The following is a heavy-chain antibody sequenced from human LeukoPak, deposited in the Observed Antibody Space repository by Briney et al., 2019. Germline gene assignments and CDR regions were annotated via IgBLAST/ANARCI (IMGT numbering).Heavy chain of an antibody. Sequence: GGSLRLSCAASGFTFTTYWMSWVRQAPGKGLEWVANIKQDGTEKYYVDSVRGRFTISRDNAKNSLYLQMNSLRVEDTAVYYCAKVAKYYYGSETYYFFEHWGQGTPVTASS. V-gene: IGHV3-7*01. D-gene: IGHD3-10*01. CDR2: IKQDGTEK. CDR3: AKVAKYYYGSETYYFFEH. J-gene: IGHJ4*02. CDR1: GFTFTTYW.